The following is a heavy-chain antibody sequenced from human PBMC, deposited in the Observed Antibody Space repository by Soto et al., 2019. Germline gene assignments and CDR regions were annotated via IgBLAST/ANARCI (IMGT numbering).Heavy chain of an antibody. V-gene: IGHV4-39*01. J-gene: IGHJ4*02. CDR1: GGSISSSSYY. D-gene: IGHD5-12*01. CDR3: ARHGDIVATIPKFYFDY. Sequence: SETLSLTCTVSGGSISSSSYYWGWIRQPPGKGLEWIGSIYYSGSTYYNPSLKSRVTISVDTSKNQFSLKLSSVTAADTAVYYCARHGDIVATIPKFYFDYWGRGTLVTVSS. CDR2: IYYSGST.